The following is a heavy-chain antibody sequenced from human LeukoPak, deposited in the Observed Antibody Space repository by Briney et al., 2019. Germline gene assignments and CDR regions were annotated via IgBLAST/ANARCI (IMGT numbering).Heavy chain of an antibody. CDR2: IKQDGSEE. J-gene: IGHJ3*02. V-gene: IGHV3-7*01. CDR1: GFTFSSYW. D-gene: IGHD3-10*01. Sequence: GGSLRLSCAASGFTFSSYWMSWIRQAPGKGLEWVANIKQDGSEEYYVDSVKGRFTISRDNAKNSLYLQMNSLRAEDTAVYYCVRDSYYYGSGKGESAFDIWGQGTMVTVSS. CDR3: VRDSYYYGSGKGESAFDI.